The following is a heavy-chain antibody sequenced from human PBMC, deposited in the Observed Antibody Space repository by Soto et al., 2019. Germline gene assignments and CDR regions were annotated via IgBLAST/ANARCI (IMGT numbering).Heavy chain of an antibody. CDR3: ARGGGYYYYYGMDV. Sequence: SATLSLTCTVSGGSISSYYWSWIRQPPGKGLEWIGYIYYSGSTNYNPSLKSRVTISVDTSKNQFSLKLSSVTAADTAVYYCARGGGYYYYYGMDVWGQGTTVTAP. D-gene: IGHD2-15*01. J-gene: IGHJ6*02. V-gene: IGHV4-59*01. CDR2: IYYSGST. CDR1: GGSISSYY.